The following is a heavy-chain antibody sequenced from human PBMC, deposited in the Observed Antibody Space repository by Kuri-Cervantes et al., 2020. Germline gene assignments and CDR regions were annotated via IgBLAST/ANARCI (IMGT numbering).Heavy chain of an antibody. CDR1: GGTLSSYA. J-gene: IGHJ6*03. Sequence: SVKVSCKASGGTLSSYAISWVRQAPGQGLEWMGGIIPIFGTANYAQKFQGRVTITTDESTSTAYMELSSLRSEDTAVYYCARVNGYYYYMDVWGKGTTITVSS. V-gene: IGHV1-69*05. D-gene: IGHD4-17*01. CDR3: ARVNGYYYYMDV. CDR2: IIPIFGTA.